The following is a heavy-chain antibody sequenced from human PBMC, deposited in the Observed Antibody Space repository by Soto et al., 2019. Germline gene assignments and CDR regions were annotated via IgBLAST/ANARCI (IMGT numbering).Heavy chain of an antibody. Sequence: ASVKVSCKASVYTFTSYAMHWVRQAPGQRLEWMGWINAGNGNTKYSQKFQGRVTITRDTSASTAYMELGSLRSEDTAVYYCARGNVNWNYGRDHTEFDYWGQGTLVTVSS. D-gene: IGHD1-7*01. CDR3: ARGNVNWNYGRDHTEFDY. CDR2: INAGNGNT. V-gene: IGHV1-3*01. CDR1: VYTFTSYA. J-gene: IGHJ4*02.